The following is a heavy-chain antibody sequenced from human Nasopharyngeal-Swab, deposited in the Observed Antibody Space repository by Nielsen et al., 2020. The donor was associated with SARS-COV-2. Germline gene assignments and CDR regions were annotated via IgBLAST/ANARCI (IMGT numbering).Heavy chain of an antibody. V-gene: IGHV2-26*01. D-gene: IGHD6-13*01. J-gene: IGHJ6*02. Sequence: WIRQPPGKPLEWLAHIFSNDEKSYSTSLKSRLTISKDTSKSQVVLTMTNMDPVDTAAYSCARTLLAAGGYYYYGMDVWGQGTTVTSP. CDR3: ARTLLAAGGYYYYGMDV. CDR2: IFSNDEK.